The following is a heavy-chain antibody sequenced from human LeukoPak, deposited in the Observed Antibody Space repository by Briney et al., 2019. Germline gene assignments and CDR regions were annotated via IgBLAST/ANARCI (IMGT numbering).Heavy chain of an antibody. CDR2: IEQDSSGT. CDR1: GFTFSLFA. Sequence: GGSLRLSCKASGFTFSLFAMTWVRQTPGGGLEWVSTIEQDSSGTYSADSVKGRFAISRDNSKNTLYLQLSSLTAEDTAVYYCAKDEGRLINNWYRQYWGQGTLVTVSS. D-gene: IGHD1-1*01. J-gene: IGHJ4*02. V-gene: IGHV3-23*01. CDR3: AKDEGRLINNWYRQY.